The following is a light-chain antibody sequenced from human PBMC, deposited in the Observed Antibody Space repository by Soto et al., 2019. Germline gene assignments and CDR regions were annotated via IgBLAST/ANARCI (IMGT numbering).Light chain of an antibody. Sequence: PGERVTLSCRASQSVSSSYLTWYQQKPGQAPRLLIYGASTRATGIPARFSGSGSGTDLTLTISSLQPEDVAVHCCQQDYNFPSWTFGQGTKVDIK. CDR3: QQDYNFPSWT. J-gene: IGKJ1*01. CDR2: GAS. CDR1: QSVSSSY. V-gene: IGKV3D-7*01.